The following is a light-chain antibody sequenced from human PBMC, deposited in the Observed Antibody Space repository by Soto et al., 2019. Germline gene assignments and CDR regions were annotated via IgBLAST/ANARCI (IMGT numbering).Light chain of an antibody. CDR3: SSYTTVRTLV. V-gene: IGLV2-14*01. Sequence: QSALTQPPSVSGSPGRSITISCTGTSSDLGDYNSVSWYQHHPGKAPKLMIYDVSHRPSGVSNRFSGSKSGNTASLTISGLQTEDEADYYCSSYTTVRTLVFGEGTKLTVL. CDR2: DVS. J-gene: IGLJ3*02. CDR1: SSDLGDYNS.